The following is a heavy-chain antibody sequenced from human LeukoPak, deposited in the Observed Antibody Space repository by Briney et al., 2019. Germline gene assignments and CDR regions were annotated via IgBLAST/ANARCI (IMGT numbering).Heavy chain of an antibody. CDR1: GGSFSDYY. D-gene: IGHD3-10*01. V-gene: IGHV4-34*01. Sequence: SETLSLTCAVYGGSFSDYYWSWIRQPPGKGLEWIGEINHSGSNYYNPSLKSRVTISIDTSKKQFSLKLNSVTAADTAVYYCARGGYGSGTYYNYWGQGTLVTVSS. CDR3: ARGGYGSGTYYNY. CDR2: INHSGSN. J-gene: IGHJ4*02.